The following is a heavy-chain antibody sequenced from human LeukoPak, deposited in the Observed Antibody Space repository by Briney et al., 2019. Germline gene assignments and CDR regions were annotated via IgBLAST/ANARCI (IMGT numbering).Heavy chain of an antibody. J-gene: IGHJ4*02. CDR3: AKVEAVAGRGGVFDY. Sequence: GGSLRLSCAASGFTFSSYAMSWVRQAPGKGLEWVSAISGSGGSTYYADSVKGRFTISRDNSKNTLYLQMNSLRAEDTAVYYCAKVEAVAGRGGVFDYWGQGTLVTVSS. CDR2: ISGSGGST. D-gene: IGHD6-19*01. V-gene: IGHV3-23*01. CDR1: GFTFSSYA.